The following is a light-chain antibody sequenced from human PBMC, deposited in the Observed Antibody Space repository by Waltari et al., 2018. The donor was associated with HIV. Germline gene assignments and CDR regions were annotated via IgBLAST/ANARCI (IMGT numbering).Light chain of an antibody. CDR3: CSYVGSGTWV. V-gene: IGLV1-44*01. CDR1: SSNIGSNT. Sequence: QSVLTQPPSASGTPGQRVTIPCSGSSSNIGSNTVNWYQQLPGTAPKLLIYSNNQRPSGVPDLFSGSKSGNAASLTISRLQAEDEAYYYCCSYVGSGTWVFGGGTKLTVL. CDR2: SNN. J-gene: IGLJ3*02.